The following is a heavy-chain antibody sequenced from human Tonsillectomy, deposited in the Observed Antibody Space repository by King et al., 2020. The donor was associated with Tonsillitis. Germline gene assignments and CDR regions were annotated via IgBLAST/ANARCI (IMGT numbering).Heavy chain of an antibody. V-gene: IGHV3-30*18. J-gene: IGHJ2*01. CDR2: IAYDASYE. Sequence: VQLVESGGGVVQPGRSLRISCAASGFTFSNYGMHWVRQAPGKGLEWVALIAYDASYENYADSVKGRFAISRDNSKNTLYLEMNSLRVEDTAVYYCAKDGIGLSDWSFDLWGRGTLVTVSS. CDR3: AKDGIGLSDWSFDL. D-gene: IGHD3-16*01. CDR1: GFTFSNYG.